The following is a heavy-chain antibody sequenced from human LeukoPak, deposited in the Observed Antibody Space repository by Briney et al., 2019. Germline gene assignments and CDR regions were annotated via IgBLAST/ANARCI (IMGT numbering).Heavy chain of an antibody. CDR2: IIPIFGTA. V-gene: IGHV1-69*05. CDR1: GGTFSSYA. J-gene: IGHJ6*03. D-gene: IGHD1-26*01. CDR3: ARDHSGSPRGYYYMDV. Sequence: SVMVSCKASGGTFSSYAISWVRQAPGQGLEWMGRIIPIFGTANYAQKFQGRVTITTDESTSTAYMELSSLRSEDTAVYYCARDHSGSPRGYYYMDVWGKGTTVTVSS.